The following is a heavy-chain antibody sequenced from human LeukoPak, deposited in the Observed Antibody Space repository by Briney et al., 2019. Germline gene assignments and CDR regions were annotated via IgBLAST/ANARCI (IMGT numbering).Heavy chain of an antibody. V-gene: IGHV4-39*07. CDR3: ARTTEDCSSTSCYQYWFDP. CDR2: IFYSGNT. Sequence: SETLSLTCTVSGGSISSSSYYWGWIRQPPGKGLEWIGSIFYSGNTYYNPSLKSRVTISVDTSKNQFSLKLSSVTAADTAVYYCARTTEDCSSTSCYQYWFDPWGQGTLVTVSS. J-gene: IGHJ5*02. CDR1: GGSISSSSYY. D-gene: IGHD2-2*01.